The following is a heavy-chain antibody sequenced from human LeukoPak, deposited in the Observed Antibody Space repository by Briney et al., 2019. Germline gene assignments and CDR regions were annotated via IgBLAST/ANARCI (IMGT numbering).Heavy chain of an antibody. V-gene: IGHV1-2*06. CDR3: ARLTTVTKKVRYYYMDV. D-gene: IGHD4-17*01. CDR2: INPNSGGT. Sequence: GASVKVSCKASAYTLTGYYMHWVRQAPGQGREWMGRINPNSGGTNYAQKCQGRVTMTRDTSISTAYMELSRPRSDDTAVYYCARLTTVTKKVRYYYMDVWGKGTTVTVSS. J-gene: IGHJ6*03. CDR1: AYTLTGYY.